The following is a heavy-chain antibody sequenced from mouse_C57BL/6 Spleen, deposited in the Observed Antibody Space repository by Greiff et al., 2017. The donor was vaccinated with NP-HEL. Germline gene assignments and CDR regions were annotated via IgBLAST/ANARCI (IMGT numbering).Heavy chain of an antibody. Sequence: QVQLQQPGAELVKPGASVKLSCKASGYTFTSYWMPWVKQRPGQGLEWIGAIDPSDSYTNYNQKFKGKATLTVDTSSSTAYMQLSSLTSEDSAVYYCARRGLRNYAMDYWGQGTSVTVSS. CDR1: GYTFTSYW. J-gene: IGHJ4*01. V-gene: IGHV1-50*01. CDR2: IDPSDSYT. CDR3: ARRGLRNYAMDY. D-gene: IGHD1-1*01.